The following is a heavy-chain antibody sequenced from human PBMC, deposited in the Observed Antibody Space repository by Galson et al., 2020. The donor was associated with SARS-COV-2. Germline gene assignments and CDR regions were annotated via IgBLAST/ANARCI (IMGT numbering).Heavy chain of an antibody. CDR3: AREGVGATYCCDY. J-gene: IGHJ4*02. Sequence: GGSLRLSCAASGFTFSSYGIHWVRQAPGKGLEWVAVISYDGSNKYYADSVKGRFTISRDNSKNTLYLQMNSLRAEDTAVYYCAREGVGATYCCDYWGQGTLVTVSS. CDR2: ISYDGSNK. CDR1: GFTFSSYG. D-gene: IGHD1-26*01. V-gene: IGHV3-30*19.